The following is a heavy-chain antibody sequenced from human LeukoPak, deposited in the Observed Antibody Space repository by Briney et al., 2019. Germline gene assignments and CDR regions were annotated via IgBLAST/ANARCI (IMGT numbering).Heavy chain of an antibody. V-gene: IGHV4-34*01. CDR1: GGSFSGYY. CDR2: IIDTGST. J-gene: IGHJ3*01. CDR3: AKGRDGFDV. Sequence: SETLSLTCAVYGGSFSGYYWTWIRQPPGKGLEWIGEIIDTGSTKYNSSLKSRVTISVDTSKNQFSLSLDSVTAADTAIYYCAKGRDGFDVWGQGTMVTVSS.